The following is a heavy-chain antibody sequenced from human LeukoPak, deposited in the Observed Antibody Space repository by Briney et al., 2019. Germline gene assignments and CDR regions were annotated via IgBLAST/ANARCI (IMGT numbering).Heavy chain of an antibody. CDR2: IYTSGST. J-gene: IGHJ6*03. Sequence: SETLSLTCAVYGGSFSGYYWSWIRQPAGKGLEWIGRIYTSGSTNYNPSLKSRVTISVDTSKNQFSLKLSSVTAADTAVYYCARGYDSSGYYKYYYYYYMDVWGKGTTVTISS. V-gene: IGHV4-59*10. CDR1: GGSFSGYY. D-gene: IGHD3-22*01. CDR3: ARGYDSSGYYKYYYYYYMDV.